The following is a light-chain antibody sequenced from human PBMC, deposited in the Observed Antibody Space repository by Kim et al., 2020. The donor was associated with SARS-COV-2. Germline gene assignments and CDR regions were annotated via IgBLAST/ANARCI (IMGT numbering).Light chain of an antibody. V-gene: IGLV6-57*03. CDR1: SGSIASNY. CDR3: QSYDSSSWV. Sequence: NFMLTQPHSVSESPGKTVTISCTRSSGSIASNYVQWYQQRPGIAPTTVIYEDNQRPSGVPDRFSGSIDSSSNSASLTISGLKTEDEADYYCQSYDSSSWVFGGGTQLTVL. CDR2: EDN. J-gene: IGLJ3*02.